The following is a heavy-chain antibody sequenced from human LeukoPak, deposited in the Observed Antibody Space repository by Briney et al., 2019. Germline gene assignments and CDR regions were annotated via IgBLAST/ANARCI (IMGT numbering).Heavy chain of an antibody. V-gene: IGHV3-74*01. CDR2: INPNGITT. CDR3: AKDFAGDRDY. J-gene: IGHJ4*02. D-gene: IGHD4-17*01. Sequence: PGGSLRLSCAASGFIFRNYWMHWVRQAPGKGLVWVARINPNGITTTYTDSVKSRFTISRDNAKNTLYLQMNSLRAEDTAVYYCAKDFAGDRDYWGQGALVTVSS. CDR1: GFIFRNYW.